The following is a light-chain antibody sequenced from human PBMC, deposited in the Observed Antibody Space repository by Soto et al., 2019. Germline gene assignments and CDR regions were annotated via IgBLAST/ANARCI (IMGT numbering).Light chain of an antibody. CDR1: SSDVGGYNY. V-gene: IGLV2-14*01. Sequence: SVLTQPASVSGSPGQSITISCTGTSSDVGGYNYVSWYQQHPGKAPKLMIYEVSNRPSGVSNRFSGSKSGNTASLTISGLQAEDEADYYCSSSTTSSTLVFGTGTKVTVL. CDR3: SSSTTSSTLV. J-gene: IGLJ1*01. CDR2: EVS.